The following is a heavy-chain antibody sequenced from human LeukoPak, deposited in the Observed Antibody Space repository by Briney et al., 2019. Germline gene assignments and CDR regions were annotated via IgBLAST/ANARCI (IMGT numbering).Heavy chain of an antibody. CDR3: ARDPFLCTGGSPCDY. V-gene: IGHV3-7*01. CDR2: IKQDGSEK. Sequence: PGGSLRLSCAASGFTFSSYWMSWVRQAPGKGREWVANIKQDGSEKYYVDSVKGRFTISRDNAKNSLYLQINGWRAEDTAVYYGARDPFLCTGGSPCDYWGQGTLPTVSP. D-gene: IGHD2-8*02. J-gene: IGHJ4*02. CDR1: GFTFSSYW.